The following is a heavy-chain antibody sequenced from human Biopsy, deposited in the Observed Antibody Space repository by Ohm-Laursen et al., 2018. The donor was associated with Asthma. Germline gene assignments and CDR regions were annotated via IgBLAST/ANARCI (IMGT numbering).Heavy chain of an antibody. V-gene: IGHV4-30-4*01. CDR2: IYYIGST. Sequence: TLSLTWTVSGGSISSGAYYWSWVRQPPGKGLEWIGYIYYIGSTYYNPSLKSRVAISLDTSKNQFSLKLSSVTAADTAVYFCARRGGVRGYFDHWGQGTLVTVSS. J-gene: IGHJ4*02. CDR3: ARRGGVRGYFDH. CDR1: GGSISSGAYY. D-gene: IGHD3-16*01.